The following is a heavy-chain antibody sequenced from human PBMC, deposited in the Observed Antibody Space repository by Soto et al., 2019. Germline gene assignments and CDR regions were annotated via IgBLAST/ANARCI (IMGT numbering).Heavy chain of an antibody. CDR2: IYYSGST. V-gene: IGHV4-59*01. CDR1: GGSFSGYY. CDR3: ARRYCSGGSCYSMGGNYYMDV. D-gene: IGHD2-15*01. Sequence: TLSLTCAVYGGSFSGYYWSWIRQPPGKGLEWIGYIYYSGSTNYNPSLKSRVTISVDTSKNQFSLKLSSVTAADTAVYYCARRYCSGGSCYSMGGNYYMDVWGKGTTVTVS. J-gene: IGHJ6*03.